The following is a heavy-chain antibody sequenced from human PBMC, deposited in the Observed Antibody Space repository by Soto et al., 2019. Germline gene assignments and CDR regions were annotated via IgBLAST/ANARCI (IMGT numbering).Heavy chain of an antibody. J-gene: IGHJ6*02. V-gene: IGHV3-9*01. CDR2: LSWNSGTV. CDR1: GFTFDDYA. CDR3: AKDRSVYCTGARCERRDYFYYYGMDV. D-gene: IGHD2-8*02. Sequence: EVQLVESGGGLVLPGRSLRLSCAASGFTFDDYAMHWVRQAPGKGLEWVSGLSWNSGTVGYADSVKGRFTISRDNAKNSLYLQMNSLRAEDTALYYCAKDRSVYCTGARCERRDYFYYYGMDVWGQGTTVTVSS.